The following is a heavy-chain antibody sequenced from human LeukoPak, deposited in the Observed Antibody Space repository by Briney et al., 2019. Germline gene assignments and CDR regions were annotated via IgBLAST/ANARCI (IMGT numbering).Heavy chain of an antibody. CDR2: ISSVGHTN. CDR1: GFTFSSFG. V-gene: IGHV3-30*18. J-gene: IGHJ3*01. D-gene: IGHD3-10*01. CDR3: AKEVGWFNAFDV. Sequence: GGSVRLSCTASGFTFSSFGMHWVRQAPGKGLEWVTAISSVGHTNKSADSVKGQFTISRDNSKNTLYLQMHSLREDDTAVYYCAKEVGWFNAFDVWGQGTMVTVSS.